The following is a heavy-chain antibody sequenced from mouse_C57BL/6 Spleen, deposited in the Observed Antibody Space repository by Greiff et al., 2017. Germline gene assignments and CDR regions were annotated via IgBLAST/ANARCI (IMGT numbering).Heavy chain of an antibody. Sequence: VQLQQSGPGLVQPSPSLSITCTVSGFSLTSYGVHWVRQSPGKGLEWLGVIWSGGSTDYNAAFISRLSISKDNSKSQVFFKMNSLQADDTAIYYCASYPFAYWGQGTLVTVSA. CDR2: IWSGGST. J-gene: IGHJ3*01. V-gene: IGHV2-2*01. CDR3: ASYPFAY. CDR1: GFSLTSYG.